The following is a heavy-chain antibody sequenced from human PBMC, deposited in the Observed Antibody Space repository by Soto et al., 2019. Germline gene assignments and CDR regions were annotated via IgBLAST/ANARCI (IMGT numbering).Heavy chain of an antibody. CDR2: IYYNGNP. J-gene: IGHJ3*01. CDR1: GGSINRGGYY. Sequence: QVQLQESGPGLVKPSQTLSLTCSVSGGSINRGGYYWSWIRQHPGKGLEWIGYIYYNGNPYYNPSLKSRVNISIDTSRNQFSLKLTSVTAVDTAVYYCAREAPAASDAFDVWGQGTMVTVSS. CDR3: AREAPAASDAFDV. V-gene: IGHV4-31*03. D-gene: IGHD2-2*01.